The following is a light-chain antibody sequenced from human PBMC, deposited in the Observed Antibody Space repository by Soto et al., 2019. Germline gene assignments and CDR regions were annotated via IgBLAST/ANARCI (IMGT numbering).Light chain of an antibody. J-gene: IGKJ1*01. CDR3: LQYYSYSWT. V-gene: IGKV1-39*01. CDR2: AAS. CDR1: QSISSY. Sequence: DIQMTQSPSSLSASVGARVTITCRASQSISSYLNWYQQKPGKAPKLLIYAASSLQSGVPSRFSGSGSGTDFTLTISSLQPEDFATYYCLQYYSYSWTFGQGTKVDIK.